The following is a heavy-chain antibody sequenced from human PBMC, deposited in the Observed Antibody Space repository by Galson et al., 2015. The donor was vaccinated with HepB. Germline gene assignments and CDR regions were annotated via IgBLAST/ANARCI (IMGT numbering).Heavy chain of an antibody. CDR2: IKSKTDGGTT. Sequence: SLRLSCAGSGFTFTNAWMAWVRQTPGKGLEWLGRIKSKTDGGTTEYAAPVKGRFTISRDDSKNTLYLQMNSLTTEDTAVYYCSTWRTLVRYFDYWGQGTLVTVSS. CDR1: GFTFTNAW. D-gene: IGHD4/OR15-4a*01. V-gene: IGHV3-15*01. J-gene: IGHJ4*02. CDR3: STWRTLVRYFDY.